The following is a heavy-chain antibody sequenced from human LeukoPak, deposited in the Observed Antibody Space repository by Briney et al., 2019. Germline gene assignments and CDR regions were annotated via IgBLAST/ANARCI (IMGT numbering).Heavy chain of an antibody. CDR3: ARGPEWELLGYFDY. Sequence: SQTLSLTCTVSGGSISSGSYYWSWIRQPAGKGLEWIGYIYYSGSTNYNPSLKSRVTISVDTSKNQFSLKLSSVTAADTAVYYCARGPEWELLGYFDYWGQGTLVTVSS. CDR1: GGSISSGSYY. V-gene: IGHV4-61*10. D-gene: IGHD1-26*01. CDR2: IYYSGST. J-gene: IGHJ4*02.